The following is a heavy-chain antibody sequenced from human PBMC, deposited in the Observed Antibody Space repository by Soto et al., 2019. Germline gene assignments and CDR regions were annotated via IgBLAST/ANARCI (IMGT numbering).Heavy chain of an antibody. J-gene: IGHJ4*02. Sequence: ASVKVSCKASGYTFTSDAMHWVRQAPGQRLEWMGWINAGNGNTKYSQKFQGRVTITRDTSASTAYMELSSLRSEDTAVYYCARDPDYGDYGTSPADDYWGQGTLVTVSS. CDR3: ARDPDYGDYGTSPADDY. CDR1: GYTFTSDA. D-gene: IGHD4-17*01. V-gene: IGHV1-3*01. CDR2: INAGNGNT.